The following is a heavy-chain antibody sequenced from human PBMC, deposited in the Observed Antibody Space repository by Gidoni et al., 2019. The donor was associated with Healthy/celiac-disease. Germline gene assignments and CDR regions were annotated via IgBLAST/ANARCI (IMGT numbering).Heavy chain of an antibody. J-gene: IGHJ6*02. CDR3: AKATGYCSSTSCKKRGGYYYYYYGMDV. CDR2: ISGSGGST. CDR1: GFTFSSYA. D-gene: IGHD2-2*01. Sequence: EVQLLESGGGLVQPGGSLRLSCAASGFTFSSYAMSWVRQAPGKGLEWVSAISGSGGSTYYADSVKGRFTISRDNSKNTLYLQMNSLRAEDTAVYYCAKATGYCSSTSCKKRGGYYYYYYGMDVWGQGTTVTVSS. V-gene: IGHV3-23*01.